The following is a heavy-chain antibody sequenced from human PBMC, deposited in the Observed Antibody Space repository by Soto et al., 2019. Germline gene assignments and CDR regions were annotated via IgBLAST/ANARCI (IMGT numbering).Heavy chain of an antibody. CDR1: GVSIGSGDDY. CDR3: AREPLT. J-gene: IGHJ4*02. CDR2: IYYSGST. Sequence: SETLSLTCTVSGVSIGSGDDYWSWIRQHPGKGLEWIGYIYYSGSTYYNPSLKSRVTMSLDTSKNQFSLKLSSVTAADTAVYYCAREPLTWGQGTLVTVSS. V-gene: IGHV4-31*03.